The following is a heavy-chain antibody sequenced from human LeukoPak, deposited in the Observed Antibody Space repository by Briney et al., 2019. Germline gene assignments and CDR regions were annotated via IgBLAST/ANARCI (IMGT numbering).Heavy chain of an antibody. V-gene: IGHV4-59*08. J-gene: IGHJ4*02. CDR1: GGSISSYY. CDR3: ARHDYSNPRVDY. Sequence: SETLSLTCTVSGGSISSYYWSWIRQPPGKGLEWIGYISYSGSTNYNPSLKSRVTISVDTSKNQLSLKLSSVTAADTAVYYCARHDYSNPRVDYWGQGTLVTVSS. D-gene: IGHD4-11*01. CDR2: ISYSGST.